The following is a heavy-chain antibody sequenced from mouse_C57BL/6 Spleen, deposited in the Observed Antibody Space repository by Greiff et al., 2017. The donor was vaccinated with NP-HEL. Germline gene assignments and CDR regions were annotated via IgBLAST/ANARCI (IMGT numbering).Heavy chain of an antibody. Sequence: QVQLQQPGAELVRPGSSVKLSCKASGYTFTSYWMHWVKQRPIQGLEWIGNIDPSDSETHYNQKFKDKATLTVDKSSSTAYMQLRSLTSEDSAVYYCASGLGRAWFAYWGQGTLVTVSA. CDR3: ASGLGRAWFAY. J-gene: IGHJ3*01. D-gene: IGHD4-1*01. CDR1: GYTFTSYW. CDR2: IDPSDSET. V-gene: IGHV1-52*01.